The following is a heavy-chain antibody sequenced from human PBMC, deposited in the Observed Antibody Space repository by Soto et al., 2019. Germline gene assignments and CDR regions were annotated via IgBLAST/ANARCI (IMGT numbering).Heavy chain of an antibody. J-gene: IGHJ1*01. D-gene: IGHD3-10*01. Sequence: GASVKVSCKASGDSDTFTNSAISWVRQARGQGPEWMGAIIPFFGTTNYAQKFQGRVTITADESTSTVYMELSSLTSEDSAIYYCARAPGHSVRGVIQSDYFQHWGQGTLVTVSS. CDR1: GDSDTFTNSA. CDR2: IIPFFGTT. V-gene: IGHV1-69*13. CDR3: ARAPGHSVRGVIQSDYFQH.